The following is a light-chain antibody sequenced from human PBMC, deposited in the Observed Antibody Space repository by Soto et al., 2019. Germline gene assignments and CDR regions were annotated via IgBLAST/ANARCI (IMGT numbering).Light chain of an antibody. CDR2: ATS. CDR1: QDISTY. Sequence: DIQMTQSPSSLSASVGDRVTITCRASQDISTYLAWYQQKPGRAPKVLIRATSTLQSGVPSRFSGSGSGTDFTLSISNLQPEDSATYYCQQAKSLPLTFGGGTKVEIK. CDR3: QQAKSLPLT. J-gene: IGKJ4*01. V-gene: IGKV1-12*01.